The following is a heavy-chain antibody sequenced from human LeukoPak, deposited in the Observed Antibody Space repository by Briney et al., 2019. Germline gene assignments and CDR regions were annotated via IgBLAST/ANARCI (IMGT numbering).Heavy chain of an antibody. CDR2: MNPNSGNT. CDR1: GYTFTSYD. Sequence: ASVKVSCKASGYTFTSYDINWVRQATGQGLEWMGWMNPNSGNTSYAQKFQGRVTMTRDTSTSTVYMELSSLRSEDTAVYYCARESSVVVPAAMGSGWFDPWGQGTLVTVSS. D-gene: IGHD2-2*01. CDR3: ARESSVVVPAAMGSGWFDP. J-gene: IGHJ5*02. V-gene: IGHV1-8*01.